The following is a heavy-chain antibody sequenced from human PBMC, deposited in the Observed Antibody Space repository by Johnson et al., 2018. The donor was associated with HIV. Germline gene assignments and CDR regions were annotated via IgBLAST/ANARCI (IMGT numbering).Heavy chain of an antibody. CDR1: GFTFSSYA. CDR2: ISYDGSNK. Sequence: VQLVESGGGVVQPGRSLRLSCAASGFTFSSYAMHWVRQAPGKGLEWVAVISYDGSNKYYADSVKGRFTISRDNSKNTLYLQMNSLRAEDTAVYYCARARWRVDDAFDIWGQGTMVTVSS. J-gene: IGHJ3*02. V-gene: IGHV3-30*04. D-gene: IGHD4-23*01. CDR3: ARARWRVDDAFDI.